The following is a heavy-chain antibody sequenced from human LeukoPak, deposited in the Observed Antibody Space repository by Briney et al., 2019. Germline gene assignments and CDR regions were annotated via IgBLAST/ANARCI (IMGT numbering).Heavy chain of an antibody. Sequence: GGSLRLSCAASGFTFGAYWMTWVRQAPGKGLEWVANINQDESDKYYVDSVKGRFTISRDNAKKSLYLQMNSLRAEDTAVYYCARKFSDSGSYFGRGLRVHAFDIWGQGTKVTVSS. D-gene: IGHD1-26*01. J-gene: IGHJ3*02. CDR3: ARKFSDSGSYFGRGLRVHAFDI. V-gene: IGHV3-7*01. CDR1: GFTFGAYW. CDR2: INQDESDK.